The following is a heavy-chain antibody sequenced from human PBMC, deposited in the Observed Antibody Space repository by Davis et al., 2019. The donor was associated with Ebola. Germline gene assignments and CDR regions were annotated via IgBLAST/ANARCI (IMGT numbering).Heavy chain of an antibody. CDR1: GFTFSSYG. CDR3: ASHPPRGYCSSTSCPYYYYYYMDV. CDR2: ISSSSSYI. V-gene: IGHV3-21*01. D-gene: IGHD2-2*01. Sequence: GESLKISCAASGFTFSSYGMNWVRQAPGKGLEWVSSISSSSSYIYYADSVKGRFTISRDNAKNSLYLQMNSLRAEDTAVYYCASHPPRGYCSSTSCPYYYYYYMDVWGKGTTVTVSS. J-gene: IGHJ6*03.